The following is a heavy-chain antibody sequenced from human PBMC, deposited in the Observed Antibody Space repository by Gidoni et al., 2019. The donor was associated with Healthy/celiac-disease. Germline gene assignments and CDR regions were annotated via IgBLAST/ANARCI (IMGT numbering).Heavy chain of an antibody. V-gene: IGHV1-69*01. Sequence: VQLVQSGAAVQKPGSSVKVSCKASGGTFSSYAISWVRQAPGQGLEWRGGIIPIFGTANYAQKFQGRVTITADESTSTAYRELSSLRSEDTAVYYCARVGIGDAHAFDIWGQGTMVTVSS. CDR3: ARVGIGDAHAFDI. D-gene: IGHD7-27*01. CDR1: GGTFSSYA. J-gene: IGHJ3*02. CDR2: IIPIFGTA.